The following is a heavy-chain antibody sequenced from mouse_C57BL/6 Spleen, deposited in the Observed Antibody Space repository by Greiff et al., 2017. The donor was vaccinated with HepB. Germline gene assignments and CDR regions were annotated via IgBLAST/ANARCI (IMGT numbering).Heavy chain of an antibody. J-gene: IGHJ3*01. Sequence: VQLQQSGAELVRPGSSVKLSCKASGYTFTSYWMHWVKQRPIQGLEWIGNIDPSHSETHYNQKFKDKATLTVDKSSSTAYMQLSSLTSEDSAVYYCARRDYYGSRGFAYWGQGTLVTVSA. CDR2: IDPSHSET. V-gene: IGHV1-52*01. D-gene: IGHD1-1*01. CDR3: ARRDYYGSRGFAY. CDR1: GYTFTSYW.